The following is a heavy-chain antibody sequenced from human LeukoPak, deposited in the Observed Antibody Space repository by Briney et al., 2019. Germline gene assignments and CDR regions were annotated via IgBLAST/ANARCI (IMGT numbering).Heavy chain of an antibody. V-gene: IGHV3-23*01. CDR2: ISGSGGST. J-gene: IGHJ4*02. CDR3: AKIIKSIFGVVIGVVDY. Sequence: GGSLRLSCAASGFTFSSYWMSWVRQAPGKGLEWVSAISGSGGSTYYADSVKGRFTISRDNSKNTLYLQMNSLRAEDTAVYYCAKIIKSIFGVVIGVVDYWGQGTLVTVSS. D-gene: IGHD3-3*01. CDR1: GFTFSSYW.